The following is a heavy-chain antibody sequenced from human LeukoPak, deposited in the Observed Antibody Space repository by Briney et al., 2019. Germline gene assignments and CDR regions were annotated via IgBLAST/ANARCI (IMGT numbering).Heavy chain of an antibody. J-gene: IGHJ4*02. Sequence: SETLSLTCTVSGGSISSYYWSWIRQPPGKGLEWIGYTYYSGSTNYNPSLKSRVTISVDTSKNQFSLKLSSVTAADTAVYYCASSSAGTGGFGYWGQGTLVTVSS. CDR2: TYYSGST. CDR1: GGSISSYY. D-gene: IGHD6-13*01. CDR3: ASSSAGTGGFGY. V-gene: IGHV4-59*01.